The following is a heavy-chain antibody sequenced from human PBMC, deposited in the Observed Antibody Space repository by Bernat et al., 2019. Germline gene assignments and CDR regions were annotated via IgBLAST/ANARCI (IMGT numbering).Heavy chain of an antibody. D-gene: IGHD4-23*01. CDR3: ARADGNSFWFDP. CDR2: ISGSGGST. Sequence: EVQLVESGGGLVQPGGSLRLSCAASGFTFSSYVMSWVRQAPGKGLEWVSAISGSGGSTYYADSVKGRFTISRDNSKNTLYLQMNSLRAEDTAVYYCARADGNSFWFDPWGQGTLVTVSS. V-gene: IGHV3-23*04. J-gene: IGHJ5*02. CDR1: GFTFSSYV.